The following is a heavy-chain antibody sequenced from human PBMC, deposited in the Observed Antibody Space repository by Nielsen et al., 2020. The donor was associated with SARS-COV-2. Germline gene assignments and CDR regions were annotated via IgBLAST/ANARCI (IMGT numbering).Heavy chain of an antibody. D-gene: IGHD6-19*01. V-gene: IGHV3-30*18. CDR2: ISYDGSNK. CDR3: AKDIDVAGEGYFDY. J-gene: IGHJ4*02. Sequence: GESLKISCAASGFTFSSYGMHWVRQAPGKGLEWVAVISYDGSNKYYADSVKGRFTISRDNSKNTLYLQMNSLRAEDTAVYYCAKDIDVAGEGYFDYWGQGTLVTVSS. CDR1: GFTFSSYG.